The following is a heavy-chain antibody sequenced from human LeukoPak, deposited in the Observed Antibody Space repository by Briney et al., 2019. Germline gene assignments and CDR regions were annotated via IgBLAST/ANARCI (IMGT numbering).Heavy chain of an antibody. D-gene: IGHD4-11*01. J-gene: IGHJ4*02. Sequence: PGESLRSPSGPPGFTLSSSNFGSYTMNWVPQAPRKGLEWGSAISSTGTYIYYTDSVKGRFTISRDIATTLLYLQMNSLRADDTAVYYCARDLDYSTGFVSWGPGTLVTVSS. V-gene: IGHV3-21*01. CDR3: ARDLDYSTGFVS. CDR1: GFTLSSSNFGSYT. CDR2: ISSTGTYI.